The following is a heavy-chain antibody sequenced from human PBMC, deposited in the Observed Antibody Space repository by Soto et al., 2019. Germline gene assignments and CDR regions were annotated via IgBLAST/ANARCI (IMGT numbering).Heavy chain of an antibody. Sequence: GASVKISSKASGSHFTSPYLYWVRQAPGQGLEWMGWINPSSGGTEFAEKFQGRVTVTRDTSIRTVFLELNSLTSDDTGVYFCARDFSSYCHCVDVWGQGTSVTASS. CDR2: INPSSGGT. CDR1: GSHFTSPY. J-gene: IGHJ6*02. V-gene: IGHV1-2*02. D-gene: IGHD2-15*01. CDR3: ARDFSSYCHCVDV.